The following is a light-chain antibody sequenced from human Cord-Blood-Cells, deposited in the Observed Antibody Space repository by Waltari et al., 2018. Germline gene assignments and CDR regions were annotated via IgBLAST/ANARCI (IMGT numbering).Light chain of an antibody. V-gene: IGLV2-14*01. CDR2: EVS. CDR3: SSYTSSSTLYV. Sequence: QSALTHPASVSGSPGKSITIPCPGTSRDVGGYNYVSWYQQHPGKAPKLMIYEVSNRPSGVSNRFSGSKSGNTASLTISGLQAEDEADYYCSSYTSSSTLYVYGTGTKVTVL. J-gene: IGLJ1*01. CDR1: SRDVGGYNY.